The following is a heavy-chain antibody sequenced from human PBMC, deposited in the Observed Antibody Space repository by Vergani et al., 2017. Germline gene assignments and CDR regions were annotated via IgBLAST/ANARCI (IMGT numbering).Heavy chain of an antibody. Sequence: EVHLLESGGGLAQSGGSLRLSCAASGFTFSSYAMSWVRQVPGKGLEWVSGISGSGGNTYYANSVKGRFTISRDNSKNTLYLQMNSLRADDTAVYYCAKGVYCSSTSCYEGRGYYYGMGVWGQGTTVTFSS. CDR2: ISGSGGNT. V-gene: IGHV3-23*01. CDR3: AKGVYCSSTSCYEGRGYYYGMGV. CDR1: GFTFSSYA. D-gene: IGHD2-2*01. J-gene: IGHJ6*02.